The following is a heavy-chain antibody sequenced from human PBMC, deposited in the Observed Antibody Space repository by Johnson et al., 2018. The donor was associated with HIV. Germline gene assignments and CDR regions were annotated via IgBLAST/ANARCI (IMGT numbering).Heavy chain of an antibody. CDR2: IGTSDSTI. V-gene: IGHV3-11*01. CDR3: IRVRVDRAFHAFDI. D-gene: IGHD5-12*01. Sequence: QVQLLESGGGLVNPGGSLRLSCITSGFTFSDYYMSWVRHSPGRGLECVSYIGTSDSTIYNAESVKGRFTISRDDSKSIAYLQMNSLKTEDTAVYYCIRVRVDRAFHAFDIWGQGTMVTVYS. CDR1: GFTFSDYY. J-gene: IGHJ3*02.